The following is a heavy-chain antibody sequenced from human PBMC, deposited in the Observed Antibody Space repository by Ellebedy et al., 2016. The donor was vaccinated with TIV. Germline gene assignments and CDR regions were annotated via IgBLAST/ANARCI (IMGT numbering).Heavy chain of an antibody. CDR1: GFTLSSYW. CDR2: INQDGSEK. D-gene: IGHD6-13*01. J-gene: IGHJ4*02. CDR3: ARAVGGSSSL. V-gene: IGHV3-7*03. Sequence: GGSLRLSCAASGFTLSSYWMSWVRQAPGKGLEWVVNINQDGSEKYYVDSVKGRFSISRDNAKNSLYLQMNSLRAEDTAVYYCARAVGGSSSLWGQGTLVTVSS.